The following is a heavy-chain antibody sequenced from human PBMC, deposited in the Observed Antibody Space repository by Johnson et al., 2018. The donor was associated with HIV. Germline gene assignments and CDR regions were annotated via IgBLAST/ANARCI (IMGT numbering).Heavy chain of an antibody. CDR1: GFTFSSYW. V-gene: IGHV3-7*01. Sequence: VQLVESGGGLVQPGGSLRLSCAASGFTFSSYWMSWVRQAPGKGLEWVANIKQYGSEKYYVDSVKGRFTISRDNAKNSLYLQMNSLRAEDTAVYYCAREQELIGERAFDIWGQGTMVTVSS. CDR3: AREQELIGERAFDI. CDR2: IKQYGSEK. J-gene: IGHJ3*02. D-gene: IGHD6-13*01.